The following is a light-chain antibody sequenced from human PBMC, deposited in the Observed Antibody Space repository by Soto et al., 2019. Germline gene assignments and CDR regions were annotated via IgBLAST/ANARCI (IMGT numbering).Light chain of an antibody. V-gene: IGKV1-5*03. Sequence: DIHMTQSPSTLSASIGDRVTITCRASQSISIWLAWYQQKPGKAPNLLIYKTSSLESGVPSRFSGSGSGTEFPLTISSLQPDEFATYYCQHYNDYSWTFGQGTKVEIK. CDR3: QHYNDYSWT. J-gene: IGKJ1*01. CDR1: QSISIW. CDR2: KTS.